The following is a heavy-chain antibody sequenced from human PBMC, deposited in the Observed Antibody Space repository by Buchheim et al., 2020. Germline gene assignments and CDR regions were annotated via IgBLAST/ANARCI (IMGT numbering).Heavy chain of an antibody. V-gene: IGHV3-74*01. CDR1: GFTFSSYW. D-gene: IGHD3-22*01. CDR3: ARDQGYYDSSGYEGYYGMDV. J-gene: IGHJ6*02. Sequence: EVQLVESGGGLVQPGGSLRLSCAASGFTFSSYWMHWVRQAPGKGLVWVSRINSDGSSTSYADSVKGRFTISRDNAKNPLYLQMNSLRAEDTAVYYCARDQGYYDSSGYEGYYGMDVWGQGTT. CDR2: INSDGSST.